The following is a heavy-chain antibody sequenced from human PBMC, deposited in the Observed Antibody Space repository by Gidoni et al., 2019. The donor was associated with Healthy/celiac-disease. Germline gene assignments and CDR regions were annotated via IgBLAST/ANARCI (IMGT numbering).Heavy chain of an antibody. D-gene: IGHD3-16*01. CDR2: IYSGGST. CDR1: GFTVSSNY. Sequence: EVQLLESGGGLVQPGGSLRLSCAASGFTVSSNYMSWVRQAPGKGLEWVSVIYSGGSTYYADSVKGRFTISRDNSKNTLYLQMNSLRAEDTAVYYCARGRVGVSHFDYWGQGTLVTVSS. V-gene: IGHV3-66*02. CDR3: ARGRVGVSHFDY. J-gene: IGHJ4*02.